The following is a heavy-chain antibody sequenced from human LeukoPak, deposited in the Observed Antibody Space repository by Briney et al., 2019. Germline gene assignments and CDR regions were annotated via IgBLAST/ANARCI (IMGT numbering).Heavy chain of an antibody. J-gene: IGHJ4*02. V-gene: IGHV3-30*18. CDR1: GFTFSSYA. D-gene: IGHD2-21*02. CDR3: AKPGSYCGGDCSYSYFDY. Sequence: GGSLRLSCAASGFTFSSYAMHWVRQAPGKGLEWVAVISYDGSNKYYADSVKGRFTISRDNSKNTLYLQMNSLRAEDTAVYYCAKPGSYCGGDCSYSYFDYWGQGTLVTVSS. CDR2: ISYDGSNK.